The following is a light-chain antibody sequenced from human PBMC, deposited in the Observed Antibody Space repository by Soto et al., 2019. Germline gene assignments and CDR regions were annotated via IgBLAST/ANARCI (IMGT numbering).Light chain of an antibody. J-gene: IGKJ4*01. CDR1: QSISSW. CDR3: QQYESYPLT. V-gene: IGKV1-5*03. Sequence: MTQAPXTLNXSVGERVTGTCRASQSISSWLAWYQQKPGKAPKLLIYKASSLESGVPSRFSGSGSGTEFTLTVSSLQPDDFATYYCQQYESYPLTFAGGTKV. CDR2: KAS.